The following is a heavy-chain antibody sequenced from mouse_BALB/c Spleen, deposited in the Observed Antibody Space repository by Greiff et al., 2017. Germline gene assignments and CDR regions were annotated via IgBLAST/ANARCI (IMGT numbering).Heavy chain of an antibody. D-gene: IGHD1-1*01. CDR3: ARDRVYYYGSSYFDY. Sequence: EVKLQESGGGLVQPGGSLRLSCATSGFTFTDYYMSWVRQPPGKALEWLGFIRNKANGYTTEYSASVKGRFTISRDNSQSILYLQMNTLRAEDSATYYCARDRVYYYGSSYFDYWGQGTTLTVSS. V-gene: IGHV7-3*02. CDR2: IRNKANGYTT. CDR1: GFTFTDYY. J-gene: IGHJ2*01.